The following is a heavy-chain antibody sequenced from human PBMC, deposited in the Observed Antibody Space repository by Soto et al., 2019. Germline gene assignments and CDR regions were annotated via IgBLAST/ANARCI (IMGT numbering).Heavy chain of an antibody. CDR3: AREVGGEQWLVRYYYYYGMDV. Sequence: PGGSLRLSCAASGFTFSSYAMHWVRQAPGKRLEWVAVISYDGSNKYYADSVKGRFTISRDNSKNTLYLQMNSLRAEDTAVYYCAREVGGEQWLVRYYYYYGMDVWGQGTTVTVSS. CDR2: ISYDGSNK. CDR1: GFTFSSYA. V-gene: IGHV3-30-3*01. D-gene: IGHD6-19*01. J-gene: IGHJ6*02.